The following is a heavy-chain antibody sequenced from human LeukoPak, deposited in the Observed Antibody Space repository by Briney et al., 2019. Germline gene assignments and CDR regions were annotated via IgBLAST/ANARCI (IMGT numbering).Heavy chain of an antibody. CDR3: ARSGYSGRYPAYFDY. Sequence: PGRSLRLSCAASGFTFSSYAMHWVRQAPGKGLEWVAVMSYDGSTKYYADSVKGRFTISRDNFENTLYLQMNRLRPEDTAVYYCARSGYSGRYPAYFDYWGQGTLVTVSS. CDR2: MSYDGSTK. J-gene: IGHJ4*02. V-gene: IGHV3-30-3*01. CDR1: GFTFSSYA. D-gene: IGHD1-26*01.